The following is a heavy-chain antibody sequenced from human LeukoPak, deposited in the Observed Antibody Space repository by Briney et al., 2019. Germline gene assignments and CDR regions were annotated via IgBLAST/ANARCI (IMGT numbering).Heavy chain of an antibody. D-gene: IGHD5-12*01. Sequence: ASVKVSCKASGYTFTSYYMHWVRQAPGQGLEWMGWISAYNGNTNYAQKLQGSVTMTTDTSTSTAYMELSSLRSEDTAVYYCARGLTVMSGYSGYDYPDYWGQGTLVTVSS. CDR1: GYTFTSYY. CDR3: ARGLTVMSGYSGYDYPDY. CDR2: ISAYNGNT. V-gene: IGHV1-18*04. J-gene: IGHJ4*02.